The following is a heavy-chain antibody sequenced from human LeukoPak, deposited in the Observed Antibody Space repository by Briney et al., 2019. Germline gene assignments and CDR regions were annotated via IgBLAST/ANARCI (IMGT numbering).Heavy chain of an antibody. D-gene: IGHD3-22*01. CDR3: ARRGYDSSGYYLNY. V-gene: IGHV4-59*08. Sequence: SETLSLTCTVSGGSISSYYWSWIRQPPGKGLEWIGYIYYSGSTNYNPSLKSRVTISVDTSKNQFSLKLSSVTAADTAVYYCARRGYDSSGYYLNYWGQGTLVTVSS. CDR1: GGSISSYY. CDR2: IYYSGST. J-gene: IGHJ4*02.